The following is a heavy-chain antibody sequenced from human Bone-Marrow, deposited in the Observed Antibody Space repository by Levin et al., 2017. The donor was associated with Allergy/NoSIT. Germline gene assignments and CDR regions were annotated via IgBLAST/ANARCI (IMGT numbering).Heavy chain of an antibody. J-gene: IGHJ3*02. CDR3: ATRGAKWNYARLRAFDI. V-gene: IGHV1-69*06. CDR2: IIPFFGTA. Sequence: SVKVSCKASGGIPSSYSISWVRQAPGQGLEWMGGIIPFFGTATYAQNFQDKVTITADKSTSTAYLELSSLGSDDTAVYYCATRGAKWNYARLRAFDIWGQGTMVTVSS. D-gene: IGHD1-7*01. CDR1: GGIPSSYS.